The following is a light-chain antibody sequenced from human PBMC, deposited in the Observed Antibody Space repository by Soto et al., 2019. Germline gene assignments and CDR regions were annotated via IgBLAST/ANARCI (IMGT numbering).Light chain of an antibody. CDR1: QSVSSY. CDR3: QEYGGPPPIT. CDR2: DAS. J-gene: IGKJ5*01. Sequence: EIVLTQSPATLFLSPGERATLSCRASQSVSSYLAWYQQKPGQAPRLLIYDASNRATGIPARFSGSGSGTDFTLTISSLEPEDFAVYYCQEYGGPPPITFGRGTRLDIK. V-gene: IGKV3-11*01.